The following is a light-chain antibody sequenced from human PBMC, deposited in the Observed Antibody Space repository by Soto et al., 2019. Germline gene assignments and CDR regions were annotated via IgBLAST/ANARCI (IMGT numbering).Light chain of an antibody. CDR2: LNSDGSH. Sequence: QSVLTQSPSATASLGASVKLTCTLSGGHSTYAIAWHQQQPEKGPRYLMKLNSDGSHSKGDGIPDRFSGSSSGAERHLTISSLQSEDEADYYCQTWGTAIHDVVFGGGTNLTVL. CDR3: QTWGTAIHDVV. V-gene: IGLV4-69*01. CDR1: GGHSTYA. J-gene: IGLJ2*01.